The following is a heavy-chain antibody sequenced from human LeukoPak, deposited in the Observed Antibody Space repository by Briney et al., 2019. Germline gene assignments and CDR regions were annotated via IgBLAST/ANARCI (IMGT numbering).Heavy chain of an antibody. D-gene: IGHD3-3*01. Sequence: GGSLRLSCEASGFTFSSYGMAWVRQAPGKGLEWVANIKQDGSEKYYVDSVKGRFTISRDNAKNSLYLQMNSLRAEDTAVYYCARDAWNYDFWSGYYYYYYYMDVWGKGTTVTVSS. CDR2: IKQDGSEK. V-gene: IGHV3-7*01. CDR3: ARDAWNYDFWSGYYYYYYYMDV. J-gene: IGHJ6*03. CDR1: GFTFSSYG.